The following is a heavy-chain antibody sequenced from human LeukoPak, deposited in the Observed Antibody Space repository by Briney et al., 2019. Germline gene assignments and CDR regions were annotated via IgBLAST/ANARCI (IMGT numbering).Heavy chain of an antibody. J-gene: IGHJ4*02. CDR3: ARDYRYFDWLLPDGTDY. D-gene: IGHD3-9*01. Sequence: GGSLRLSCAASGFTFSSYAMHWVRQAPGKGLEWVAVISYDGSNKYYADSVKGRFTISRDNSKNTLYLQMNSLRAEDTAVYYCARDYRYFDWLLPDGTDYWGQGTLVTVSS. CDR1: GFTFSSYA. CDR2: ISYDGSNK. V-gene: IGHV3-30-3*01.